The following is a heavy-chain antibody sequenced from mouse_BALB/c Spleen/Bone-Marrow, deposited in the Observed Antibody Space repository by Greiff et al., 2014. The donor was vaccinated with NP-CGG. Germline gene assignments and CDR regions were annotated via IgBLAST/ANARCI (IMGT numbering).Heavy chain of an antibody. D-gene: IGHD1-1*01. V-gene: IGHV14-3*02. Sequence: EVQLQQSGAELVKPGASVKLSCTASGFNIKDTYMHWVKQRPEQGLEWIGRIDPANGNTKYDPKFQGKATITADTSSNTAYLQLSSLTPEDTAVCYCATYYYGSSWGFAYWGQGTLVTVSA. CDR2: IDPANGNT. CDR1: GFNIKDTY. J-gene: IGHJ3*01. CDR3: ATYYYGSSWGFAY.